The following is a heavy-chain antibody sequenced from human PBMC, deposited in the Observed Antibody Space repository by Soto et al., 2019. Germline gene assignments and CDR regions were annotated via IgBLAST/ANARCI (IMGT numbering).Heavy chain of an antibody. CDR2: IYWDDDK. CDR3: AHRRLEEGTRLAFDY. Sequence: QITLKESGPTLVRPTQPLTLTCTFSGFSLDTSIVAVGWIRQPPGKGLEWLALIYWDDDKRYSPSLQNRVTITKDTSKDQLVFTMTDMDPVDTGTYYCAHRRLEEGTRLAFDYWGRGTLVTVSS. CDR1: GFSLDTSIVA. J-gene: IGHJ4*02. D-gene: IGHD1-7*01. V-gene: IGHV2-5*02.